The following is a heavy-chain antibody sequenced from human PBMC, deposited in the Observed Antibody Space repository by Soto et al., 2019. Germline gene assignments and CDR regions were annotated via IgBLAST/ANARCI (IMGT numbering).Heavy chain of an antibody. J-gene: IGHJ4*02. D-gene: IGHD2-15*01. CDR2: VYYSGGA. CDR3: LTIVVDAPRLTDSHS. CDR1: SHSF. Sequence: SHSFGCWVRKPPGKGLEFIGSVYYSGGAYYSPSLKSRVTVSVDTSKNQLTLSVNSVTAADRAVYYGLTIVVDAPRLTDSHSWGQG. V-gene: IGHV4-39*01.